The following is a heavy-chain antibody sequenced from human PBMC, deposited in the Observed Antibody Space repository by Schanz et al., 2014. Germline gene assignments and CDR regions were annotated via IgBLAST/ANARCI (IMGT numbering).Heavy chain of an antibody. D-gene: IGHD3-22*01. CDR3: AKEDRNHNSDYVY. V-gene: IGHV3-30*02. CDR1: GFTFADYY. J-gene: IGHJ4*02. CDR2: IRYDGSSK. Sequence: VQLVESGGGLFKPGGSLRLSCAGSGFTFADYYMTWIRQAPGKGLEWVAFIRYDGSSKYYADSVRGRFTISRDDSKNTLYLQMNSLRPEDTAVYYCAKEDRNHNSDYVYWGQGTLVTVSS.